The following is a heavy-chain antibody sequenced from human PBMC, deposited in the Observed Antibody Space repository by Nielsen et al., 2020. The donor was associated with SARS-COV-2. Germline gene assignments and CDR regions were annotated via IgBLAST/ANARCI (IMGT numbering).Heavy chain of an antibody. Sequence: ASVKVSCEASGYTFTGYYMHWVRQAPGQGLEWMGWINPNSVGTNYAQKFQGWVTMTRDTSISTAYMELSRLRSDDTAVYYCARSFSNYGFDYWGQGTLVTVSS. V-gene: IGHV1-2*04. CDR3: ARSFSNYGFDY. J-gene: IGHJ4*02. D-gene: IGHD4-11*01. CDR1: GYTFTGYY. CDR2: INPNSVGT.